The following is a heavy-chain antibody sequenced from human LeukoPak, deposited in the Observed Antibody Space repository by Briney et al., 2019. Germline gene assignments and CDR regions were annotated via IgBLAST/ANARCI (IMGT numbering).Heavy chain of an antibody. J-gene: IGHJ6*02. CDR3: ARAQYCSGGSCYISYYYYYGMDV. Sequence: PGGSLRLSCAASGFTFSSYSMNWVRQAPGKGLEWASSISSSSSYIYYADSVKGRFTISRDNAKNSLYLQMNSLRAEDTAVYYCARAQYCSGGSCYISYYYYYGMDVWGQGTTVTVSS. D-gene: IGHD2-15*01. CDR2: ISSSSSYI. CDR1: GFTFSSYS. V-gene: IGHV3-21*01.